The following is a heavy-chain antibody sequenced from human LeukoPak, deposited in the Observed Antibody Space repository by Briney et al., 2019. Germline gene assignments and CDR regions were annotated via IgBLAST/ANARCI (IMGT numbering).Heavy chain of an antibody. CDR2: ISWNSGNI. Sequence: GGSLRLSCAGSGFTFDDYAMHWVRQAPGKGLEWVSGISWNSGNIYYEDSVKGRFTISRDNAKNSLYLQMNSLRAEDTALYYCAKGEAIRYFDWLLYDWGQGIPITVSS. CDR1: GFTFDDYA. V-gene: IGHV3-9*01. J-gene: IGHJ4*02. D-gene: IGHD3-9*01. CDR3: AKGEAIRYFDWLLYD.